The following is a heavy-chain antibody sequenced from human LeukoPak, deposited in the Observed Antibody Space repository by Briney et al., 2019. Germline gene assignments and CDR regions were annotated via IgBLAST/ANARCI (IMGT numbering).Heavy chain of an antibody. J-gene: IGHJ1*01. Sequence: GRSLRLSCAASEFTFSHYGMTWVRQAPGRGLEWVSTISGSGGRTYSADSVKGRFTISRDNSKNTLYLQMNSLRAEDTAVYYCATAPDYGIEHWGQGTLVTVSS. V-gene: IGHV3-23*01. D-gene: IGHD4-17*01. CDR3: ATAPDYGIEH. CDR2: ISGSGGRT. CDR1: EFTFSHYG.